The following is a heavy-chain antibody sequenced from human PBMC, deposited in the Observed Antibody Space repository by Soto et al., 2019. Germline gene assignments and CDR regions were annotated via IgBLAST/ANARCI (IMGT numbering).Heavy chain of an antibody. CDR3: ARDYAAYGMDV. J-gene: IGHJ6*02. CDR1: GFTFISYG. Sequence: GGSLRLSCAASGFTFISYGMHWVRQAPGKGLEWVAVIWYDGSNKYYADSVKGRFTISRDNSKNTLYLQMNSLRAEDTAVYYCARDYAAYGMDVWGQGTTVTVSS. D-gene: IGHD6-13*01. CDR2: IWYDGSNK. V-gene: IGHV3-33*01.